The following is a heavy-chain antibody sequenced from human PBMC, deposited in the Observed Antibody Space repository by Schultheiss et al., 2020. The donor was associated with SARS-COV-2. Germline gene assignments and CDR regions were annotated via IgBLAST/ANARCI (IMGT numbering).Heavy chain of an antibody. Sequence: SVKVSCKASGGTFSSYAISWVRQAPGQGLEWMGRIIHILGIANYAQKFQGRVTITADKSTSTAYMELSSLRSEDTAVYYCARENPEGYANDYWGQGTLVTVSS. CDR3: ARENPEGYANDY. CDR2: IIHILGIA. D-gene: IGHD1-14*01. J-gene: IGHJ4*02. V-gene: IGHV1-69*04. CDR1: GGTFSSYA.